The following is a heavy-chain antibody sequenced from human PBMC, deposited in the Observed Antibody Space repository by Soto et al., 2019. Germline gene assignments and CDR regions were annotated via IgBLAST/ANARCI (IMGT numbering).Heavy chain of an antibody. CDR3: AREGVAPYYYYGMDV. CDR2: ISTYNGDT. Sequence: QVQLVQSGAEVKKPGASVKVSCKASGYTFTRSGISWVRQAPGQGLEWMGWISTYNGDTNYAQTFQDRVTMTTDTSTSTAYMELRSLRSDDPAVYYCAREGVAPYYYYGMDVWGQGTPVSVSS. D-gene: IGHD5-12*01. CDR1: GYTFTRSG. V-gene: IGHV1-18*01. J-gene: IGHJ6*02.